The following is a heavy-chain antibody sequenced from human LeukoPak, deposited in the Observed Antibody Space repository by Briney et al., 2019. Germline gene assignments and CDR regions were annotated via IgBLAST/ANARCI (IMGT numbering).Heavy chain of an antibody. D-gene: IGHD6-13*01. CDR2: IWYDGSNK. Sequence: PWGSLRLSCAASGFTFSSYGMHWVRQAPGKGLEWVAVIWYDGSNKYYADSVKGRFTISRDNSKNTLYLQMNSLRAEDTAVYYCARDPIAAAGTVYYFDYWGQGTLVTVSS. J-gene: IGHJ4*02. CDR3: ARDPIAAAGTVYYFDY. CDR1: GFTFSSYG. V-gene: IGHV3-33*01.